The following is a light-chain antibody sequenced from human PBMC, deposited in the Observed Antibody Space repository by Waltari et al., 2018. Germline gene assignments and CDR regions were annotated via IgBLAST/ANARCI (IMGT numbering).Light chain of an antibody. Sequence: DFQLPQSPSFLSACGADSVTITCRASPGMSSYLAWYQQQPGKAPKLLIFPASTLQSGVPSRFSGSGSGTEFTLTISSLQPEDFATYYCQQVNDYPQPFGQGTKLEIK. CDR2: PAS. CDR3: QQVNDYPQP. V-gene: IGKV1-9*01. J-gene: IGKJ2*01. CDR1: PGMSSY.